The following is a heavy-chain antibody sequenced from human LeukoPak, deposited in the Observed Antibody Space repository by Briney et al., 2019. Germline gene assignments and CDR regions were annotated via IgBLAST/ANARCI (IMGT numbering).Heavy chain of an antibody. CDR1: GGSFSGYY. V-gene: IGHV4-34*01. CDR2: INHSGST. J-gene: IGHJ4*02. Sequence: SETPSLTCAVYGGSFSGYYWSWIRQPPGKGLEWIGEINHSGSTNYNPSLKSRVTISVDTSKNQFSLKLSSVTAADTAVYYCARRGWLFDYWGQGTLVTVSS. CDR3: ARRGWLFDY. D-gene: IGHD2-15*01.